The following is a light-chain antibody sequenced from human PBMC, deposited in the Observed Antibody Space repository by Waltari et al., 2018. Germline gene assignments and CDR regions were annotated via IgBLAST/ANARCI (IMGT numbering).Light chain of an antibody. CDR2: AAA. V-gene: IGKV1-39*01. CDR1: QSIGNY. Sequence: DIEMTQSPSSLPASVGDRVIITCRASQSIGNYLNWYQQKPGQAPKLLIYAAASLQGVVPSRFSGSGSGTHVTLTISSLQPEDFASDYCQQRDTKPLYTFGQGTKLEI. J-gene: IGKJ2*01. CDR3: QQRDTKPLYT.